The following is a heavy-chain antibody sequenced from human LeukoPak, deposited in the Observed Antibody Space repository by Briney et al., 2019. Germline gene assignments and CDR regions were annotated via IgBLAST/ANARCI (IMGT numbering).Heavy chain of an antibody. CDR1: GGSISSYY. J-gene: IGHJ1*01. V-gene: IGHV4-59*06. D-gene: IGHD2-2*01. Sequence: PSETLSLTCTVSGGSISSYYWSWIRQHPGKGLEWIGYIYHSGSTYYNPSLKSRVTMSVDTSRNQFSLRLSSVTAADTAMYYCARGPAATLHFQHWGQGTLVTVSS. CDR3: ARGPAATLHFQH. CDR2: IYHSGST.